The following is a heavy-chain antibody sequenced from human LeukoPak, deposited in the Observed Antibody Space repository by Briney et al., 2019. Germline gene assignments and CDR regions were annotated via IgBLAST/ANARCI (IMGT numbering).Heavy chain of an antibody. Sequence: GGSLRLSCAASGFTFSSYAMSWVRQAPGKGLEWVSAISGSGGSTYYADSVKGRFTISRDNSKNTLYLQMNSLRAEDTAVYYCAKDDGYYDSSGYYPDYWGQGTLVTVSS. V-gene: IGHV3-23*01. CDR1: GFTFSSYA. D-gene: IGHD3-22*01. J-gene: IGHJ4*02. CDR2: ISGSGGST. CDR3: AKDDGYYDSSGYYPDY.